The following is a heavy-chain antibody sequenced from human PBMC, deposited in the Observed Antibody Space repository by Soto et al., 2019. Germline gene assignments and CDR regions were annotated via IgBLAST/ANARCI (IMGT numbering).Heavy chain of an antibody. J-gene: IGHJ4*02. D-gene: IGHD2-15*01. CDR3: ARDRGRRGGIWYRDFAY. Sequence: EVQLVESGGGLVQPGGSLRLSCTASGFTFSTYIMSWVRQAPGKGLEWVSYISSTSNTIYYADSVKGRFTISRDNAKNSLDLQMDRLSAEAAAVSYCARDRGRRGGIWYRDFAYWGQGTLVSVSS. CDR1: GFTFSTYI. V-gene: IGHV3-48*01. CDR2: ISSTSNTI.